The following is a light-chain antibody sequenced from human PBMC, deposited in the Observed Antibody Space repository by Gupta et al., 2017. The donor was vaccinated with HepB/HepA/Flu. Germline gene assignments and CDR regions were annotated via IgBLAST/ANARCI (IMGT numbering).Light chain of an antibody. CDR3: CSYAGSYTYV. V-gene: IGLV2-11*01. Sequence: QSALTQPHSVSGSPGQSVTMSCTGTSSDVGEYNSVSWYQLHPGKAPKLIIYDVTKRPSGVPDRLSGSKSGNTASLTISGLQADDEGDYYCCSYAGSYTYVFGSVTTVTVL. J-gene: IGLJ1*01. CDR1: SSDVGEYNS. CDR2: DVT.